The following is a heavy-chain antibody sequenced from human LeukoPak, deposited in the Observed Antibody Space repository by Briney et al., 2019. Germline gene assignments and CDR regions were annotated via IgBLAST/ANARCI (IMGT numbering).Heavy chain of an antibody. V-gene: IGHV3-11*01. CDR3: ARDLGSSTVTTAFDY. Sequence: KPGGSLRLSCAASGVIFNDYYMSWSGEAPGKGGEGRSYVSRTGNTIYYRDSVKGRFTISRDNANNLLHLQMDHLRAEDTAVYYCARDLGSSTVTTAFDYWGQGTLVTVSS. CDR2: VSRTGNTI. CDR1: GVIFNDYY. J-gene: IGHJ4*02. D-gene: IGHD4-17*01.